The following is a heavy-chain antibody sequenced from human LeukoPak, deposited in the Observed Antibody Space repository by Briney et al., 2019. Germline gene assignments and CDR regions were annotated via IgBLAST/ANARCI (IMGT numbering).Heavy chain of an antibody. CDR1: GGTFSSYT. CDR2: IIPILGIA. J-gene: IGHJ4*02. D-gene: IGHD2-2*01. Sequence: SVKVSCKASGGTFSSYTISWVRQAPGQGLEWMGRIIPILGIANYAQKFQARVTITADKSTSTAYMELSSLRSEDTAVYYCARDDIVVVPAAMVYWGQGTLVTVSS. V-gene: IGHV1-69*04. CDR3: ARDDIVVVPAAMVY.